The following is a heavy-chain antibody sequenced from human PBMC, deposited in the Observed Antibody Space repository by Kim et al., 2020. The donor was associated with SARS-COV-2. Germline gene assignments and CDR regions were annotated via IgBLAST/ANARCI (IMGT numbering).Heavy chain of an antibody. V-gene: IGHV4-59*01. J-gene: IGHJ4*02. Sequence: SLKSRVTISVDTSKNQFSLKLSSVTAADTAVYYCARDPASHCSSTSCRGYWGQGTLVTVSS. CDR3: ARDPASHCSSTSCRGY. D-gene: IGHD2-2*01.